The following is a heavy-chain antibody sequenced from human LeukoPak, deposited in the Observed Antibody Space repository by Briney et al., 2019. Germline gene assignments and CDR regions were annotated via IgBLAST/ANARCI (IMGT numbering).Heavy chain of an antibody. Sequence: GESLRISCKGSGYIFSNYWISWVRQMPGKGLEWMGRIDPIDSYTNYSPSFQGHVTMSVDKSTSTAYLQWSSLKASDTAMYCCARQTTVTTQSDYWGQGTLVTVSS. V-gene: IGHV5-10-1*01. CDR1: GYIFSNYW. CDR3: ARQTTVTTQSDY. D-gene: IGHD4-17*01. CDR2: IDPIDSYT. J-gene: IGHJ4*02.